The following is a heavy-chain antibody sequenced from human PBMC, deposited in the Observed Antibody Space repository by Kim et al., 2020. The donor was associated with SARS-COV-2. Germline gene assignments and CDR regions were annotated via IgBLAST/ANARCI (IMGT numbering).Heavy chain of an antibody. V-gene: IGHV4-39*01. CDR1: GGSISSSSYY. J-gene: IGHJ5*02. CDR3: ARHIVVVPAAKNWFDP. D-gene: IGHD2-2*01. Sequence: SETLSLTCTVSGGSISSSSYYWGWIRQPPGKGLEWIGSIYYSGSTYYNPSLKSRVTISVDTSKNQFSLKLSSVTAADTAVYYCARHIVVVPAAKNWFDP. CDR2: IYYSGST.